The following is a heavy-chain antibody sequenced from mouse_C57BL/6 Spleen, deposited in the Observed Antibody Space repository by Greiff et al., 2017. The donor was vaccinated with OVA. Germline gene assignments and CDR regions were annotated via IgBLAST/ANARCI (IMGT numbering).Heavy chain of an antibody. J-gene: IGHJ4*01. CDR1: GYTFTSYW. Sequence: QVQLKQPGAELVMPGASVKLSCKASGYTFTSYWMHWVKQRPGQGLEWIGEIDPSDSYTNYNQKFKGKSTLTVDKSSSTAYMQLSSLTSEDSAVYYCARFYYGTLYAMDYWGQGTSVTVSS. CDR2: IDPSDSYT. V-gene: IGHV1-69*01. D-gene: IGHD2-1*01. CDR3: ARFYYGTLYAMDY.